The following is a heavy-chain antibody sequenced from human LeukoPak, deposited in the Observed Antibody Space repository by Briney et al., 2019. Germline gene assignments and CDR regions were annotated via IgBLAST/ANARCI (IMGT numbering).Heavy chain of an antibody. J-gene: IGHJ4*02. D-gene: IGHD3-16*01. V-gene: IGHV3-7*01. CDR2: IKQDGSET. Sequence: PGGSLRLSCAASGFDFSFYWMSWVRQAPGKGLEWVANIKQDGSETYYLNSVRGRFTNSRDNARDSLHLHLSSLRVEDTAVYYCARELRIWGSLKDEVGADQWGQGTLVSVSS. CDR1: GFDFSFYW. CDR3: ARELRIWGSLKDEVGADQ.